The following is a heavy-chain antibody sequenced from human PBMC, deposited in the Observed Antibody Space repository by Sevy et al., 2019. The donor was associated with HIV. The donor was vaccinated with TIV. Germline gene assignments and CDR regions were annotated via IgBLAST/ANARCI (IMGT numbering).Heavy chain of an antibody. J-gene: IGHJ4*02. CDR1: GFTFSTYA. V-gene: IGHV3-23*01. D-gene: IGHD3-22*01. CDR3: AKGGSTSGYYLNYFAY. CDR2: VSGGGDTT. Sequence: GGSLRLSCAASGFTFSTYAMHWLRQAPGKGLEWVSAVSGGGDTTYYADSVKGRFTISRDNSKNTLYLQMNSLRAEDTAVYYCAKGGSTSGYYLNYFAYWGQETLVTVSS.